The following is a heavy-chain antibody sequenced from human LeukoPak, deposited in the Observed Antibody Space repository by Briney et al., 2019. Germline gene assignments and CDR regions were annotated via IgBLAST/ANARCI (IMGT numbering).Heavy chain of an antibody. CDR2: ISSSSSTI. V-gene: IGHV3-48*01. Sequence: PGGSLRLSCAASGFTFSSYSMNWVRQAPGKGLEWVSYISSSSSTIYYADSVKGRFTISRDNSKNTLYLQMNSLKAEDTAVYYCARDQSVAAATSAFDIWGQGTMVTVPS. J-gene: IGHJ3*02. CDR1: GFTFSSYS. D-gene: IGHD2-15*01. CDR3: ARDQSVAAATSAFDI.